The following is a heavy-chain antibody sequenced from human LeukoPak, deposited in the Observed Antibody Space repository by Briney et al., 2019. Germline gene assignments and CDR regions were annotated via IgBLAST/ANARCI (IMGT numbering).Heavy chain of an antibody. V-gene: IGHV4-4*02. J-gene: IGHJ3*02. D-gene: IGHD3-10*01. Sequence: SGTLSLTCAVSGGSISSSNWWSWVRQPPGKGLEWIGEIYHSGSTNYNPPLKSRVTISVDKSKNQFSLKLSSVTAADTAVYYCATGGLLRPNAFGIWGQGTMVTVSS. CDR3: ATGGLLRPNAFGI. CDR1: GGSISSSNW. CDR2: IYHSGST.